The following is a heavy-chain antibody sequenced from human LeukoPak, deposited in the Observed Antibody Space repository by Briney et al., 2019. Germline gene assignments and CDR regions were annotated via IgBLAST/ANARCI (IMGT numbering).Heavy chain of an antibody. CDR1: GGSISSSGYY. J-gene: IGHJ6*03. Sequence: PSETLSLTCTVSGGSISSSGYYWGWIRQPPGKGLEWIASIYYSDSAYYNTSLRSRVSMSVDTSKNQFSLTLSFVTAADTAVYYCARQHDSYYYYYIDVWGSGTTVTVSS. CDR2: IYYSDSA. CDR3: ARQHDSYYYYYIDV. V-gene: IGHV4-39*01.